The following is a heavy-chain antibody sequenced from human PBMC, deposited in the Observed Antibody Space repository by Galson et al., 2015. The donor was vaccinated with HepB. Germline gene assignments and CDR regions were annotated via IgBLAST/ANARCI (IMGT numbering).Heavy chain of an antibody. J-gene: IGHJ6*04. D-gene: IGHD3-3*01. CDR3: ASGLTTLDV. Sequence: SLRLSCAASGFSITSYMDWLRQAPGKGPEWPAHIGLSDTTVHYADSVQGRFTILRNNDKNSLYLEMSSLTDEDTATYYCASGLTTLDVWGKGTTVTVSS. V-gene: IGHV3-48*02. CDR2: IGLSDTTV. CDR1: GFSITSY.